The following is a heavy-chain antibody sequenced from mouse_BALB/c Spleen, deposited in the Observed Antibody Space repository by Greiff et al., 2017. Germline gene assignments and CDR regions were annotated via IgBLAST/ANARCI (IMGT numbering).Heavy chain of an antibody. CDR2: IDPANGNT. CDR3: ASLNWDGY. D-gene: IGHD4-1*01. Sequence: VQLQQSGAELVKPGASVKLSCTASGFNIKDTYMHWVKQRPEQGLEWIGRIDPANGNTKYDPKFQGKATITADTSSNTAYLQLSSLTSEDTAVYYCASLNWDGYWGQGTTLTVSS. V-gene: IGHV14-3*02. J-gene: IGHJ2*01. CDR1: GFNIKDTY.